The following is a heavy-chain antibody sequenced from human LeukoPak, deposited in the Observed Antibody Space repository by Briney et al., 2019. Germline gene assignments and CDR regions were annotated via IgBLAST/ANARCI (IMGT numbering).Heavy chain of an antibody. J-gene: IGHJ5*02. CDR3: AREATPHPRDNWFDP. CDR1: GFTFSSYS. V-gene: IGHV3-21*01. Sequence: GGSLRLSCAASGFTFSSYSMNWVRQAPGKGLEWVSSISSSSSYIYYADSVKGRFTISRDNAKNSLYLQMNSLRAEDTAVYYCAREATPHPRDNWFDPWGQVTLVTVSS. CDR2: ISSSSSYI.